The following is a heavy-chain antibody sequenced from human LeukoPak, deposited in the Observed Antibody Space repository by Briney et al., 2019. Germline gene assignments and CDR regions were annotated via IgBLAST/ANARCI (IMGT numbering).Heavy chain of an antibody. J-gene: IGHJ5*02. CDR1: GGSISSGDYY. V-gene: IGHV4-30-4*01. CDR3: ARERNKRQFDP. CDR2: IYYSGST. Sequence: PSETLSLSSTVSGGSISSGDYYWSWIRQPPGKGLEWIGYIYYSGSTYYNPSLKSRVTISVDTSKNQFSLKLSSVTAADTAVYYCARERNKRQFDPWGQGTLVTVSS.